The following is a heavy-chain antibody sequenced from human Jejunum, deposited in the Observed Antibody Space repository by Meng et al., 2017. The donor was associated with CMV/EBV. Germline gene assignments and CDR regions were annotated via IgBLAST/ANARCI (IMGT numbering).Heavy chain of an antibody. D-gene: IGHD3-3*01. V-gene: IGHV3-53*01. J-gene: IGHJ4*02. CDR2: LYTGGSA. CDR3: AREQMGAWSGYFDY. Sequence: SGLRVSDNYMVWVRQVAGKGLQWVSTLYTGGSAHYAPSVEGRFTISKDNSNNMVYLQMNSLGAEDTAVYYCAREQMGAWSGYFDYWDQGVLVTVSS. CDR1: GLRVSDNY.